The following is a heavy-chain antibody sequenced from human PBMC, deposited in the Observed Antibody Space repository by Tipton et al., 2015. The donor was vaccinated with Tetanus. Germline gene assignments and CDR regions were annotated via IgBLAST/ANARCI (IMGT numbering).Heavy chain of an antibody. CDR1: GGSISSYY. V-gene: IGHV4-59*08. J-gene: IGHJ2*01. Sequence: TLSLTCTVSGGSISSYYWSWIRQPPGKGLEWIGYIYYSRSTNYNPSLKRRVTISVDTSKNQFSLKLSSVTAADTAVDYCERHTDGYNSKWYFKHWGRGTLGTVS. CDR3: ERHTDGYNSKWYFKH. D-gene: IGHD5-24*01. CDR2: IYYSRST.